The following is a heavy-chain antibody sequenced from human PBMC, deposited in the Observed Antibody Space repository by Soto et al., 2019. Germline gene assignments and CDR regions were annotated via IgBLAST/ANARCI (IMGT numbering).Heavy chain of an antibody. CDR2: IIPIFSTA. CDR3: TIDNAVTTLDYFNY. Sequence: QVQLVQSGAEVKKPGSSVKVSCKASGGTFSNYAISWVRQAPGQGLEWRGTIIPIFSTANYAQQFQGRVTITAHESTSTAYMELRSLISEDTTVYYCTIDNAVTTLDYFNYWGQEAQETVS. V-gene: IGHV1-69*15. J-gene: IGHJ4*02. D-gene: IGHD4-17*01. CDR1: GGTFSNYA.